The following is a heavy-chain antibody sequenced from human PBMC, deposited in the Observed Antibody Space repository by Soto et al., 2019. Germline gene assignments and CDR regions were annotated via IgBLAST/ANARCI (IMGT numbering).Heavy chain of an antibody. Sequence: DGTLRRPGVASGSTCSSYAITFVRHTPGKGLDWVSAISGSGAGTYYADSVKGRFTISRDNSKNTLYLQMNSLRAEDTAIYYCARNINSGSYYYCDYWGQGSLGTVSS. CDR1: GSTCSSYA. D-gene: IGHD1-26*01. CDR2: ISGSGAGT. V-gene: IGHV3-23*01. J-gene: IGHJ4*02. CDR3: ARNINSGSYYYCDY.